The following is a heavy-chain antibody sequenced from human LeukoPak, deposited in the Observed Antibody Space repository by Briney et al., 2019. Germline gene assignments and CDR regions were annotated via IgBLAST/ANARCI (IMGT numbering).Heavy chain of an antibody. CDR1: GVSVSSKY. V-gene: IGHV3-66*01. J-gene: IGHJ4*02. D-gene: IGHD3-16*01. Sequence: GSLCLSCTASGVSVSSKYMSWVRQAPGKGLEWISVIYSGESTYYTASVKGRFTISIDTSKNKLSLQLSALTAADTAVYYCAKVGAVDAVDNWGQGTVVTVSS. CDR2: IYSGEST. CDR3: AKVGAVDAVDN.